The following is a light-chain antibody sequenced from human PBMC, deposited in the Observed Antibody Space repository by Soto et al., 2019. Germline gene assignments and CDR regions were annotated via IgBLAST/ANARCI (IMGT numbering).Light chain of an antibody. CDR2: DAS. CDR3: HTYNSYSLHT. J-gene: IGKJ2*01. V-gene: IGKV1-5*01. CDR1: QSVSRR. Sequence: DIQMTQSPSTVSASVGDRLTITCRASQSVSRRLAWFQQKPGKAPKLLIYDASSLESGVPSRFSGRGSGTEFTLTISSLQPDDCATYYCHTYNSYSLHTFGQGTKLEIK.